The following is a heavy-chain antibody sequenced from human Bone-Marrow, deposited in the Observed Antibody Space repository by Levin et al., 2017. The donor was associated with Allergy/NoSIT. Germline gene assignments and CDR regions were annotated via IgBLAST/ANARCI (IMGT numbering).Heavy chain of an antibody. J-gene: IGHJ6*02. CDR1: GYTFTSYG. Sequence: ASVKVSCKASGYTFTSYGISWVRQAPGQGLEWMGWISAYNGNTNYAQKLQGRVTMTTDTSTSTAYMELRSLRSDDTAVYYCARDWSGRQLLSYYYYGMDVWGQGTTVTVSS. D-gene: IGHD2-2*01. V-gene: IGHV1-18*01. CDR2: ISAYNGNT. CDR3: ARDWSGRQLLSYYYYGMDV.